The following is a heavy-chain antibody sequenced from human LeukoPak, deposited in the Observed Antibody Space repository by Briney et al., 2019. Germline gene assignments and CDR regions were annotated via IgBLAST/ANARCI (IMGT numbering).Heavy chain of an antibody. Sequence: SETLSLTCTVSGDSVSSGSSYWSWIRQPPGKGLEWIGYIYYSGSTNYNPSLKSRVTISVDTSKNQFSLKLSSVTAADTAVYYCAREEIFGVVIGIDYWGQGTLVTVSS. V-gene: IGHV4-61*01. CDR1: GDSVSSGSSY. CDR2: IYYSGST. CDR3: AREEIFGVVIGIDY. D-gene: IGHD3-3*01. J-gene: IGHJ4*02.